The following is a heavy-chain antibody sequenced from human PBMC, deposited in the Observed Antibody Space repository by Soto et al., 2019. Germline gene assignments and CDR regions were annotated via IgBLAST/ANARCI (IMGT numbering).Heavy chain of an antibody. CDR1: GYTFTGYQ. V-gene: IGHV1-2*02. CDR3: ARSIAAAGTFYYYGMDV. J-gene: IGHJ6*02. Sequence: QVQLVQSGAEVKKPGASVKVSCKASGYTFTGYQIHWVRQAPGQGLEWMGWINPNSGGTNYAQKFQGRVTITADESTSTAYMELSSLRSEDTAVYYCARSIAAAGTFYYYGMDVWGQGTTVTVSS. CDR2: INPNSGGT. D-gene: IGHD6-13*01.